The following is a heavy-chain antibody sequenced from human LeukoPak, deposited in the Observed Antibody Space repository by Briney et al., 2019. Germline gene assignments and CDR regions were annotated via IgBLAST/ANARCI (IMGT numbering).Heavy chain of an antibody. Sequence: SQTLSVTRAVSGGTISSGGYSWSWIRHPPGKGLGCLGYVYHSGSTSYHPPLKSRVTISVDRSKIQFSLKLSAVTAADTAVYYCDTSMVRAGCFGYWGQGTLVTVSS. D-gene: IGHD3-10*01. CDR2: VYHSGST. CDR3: DTSMVRAGCFGY. V-gene: IGHV4-30-2*01. CDR1: GGTISSGGYS. J-gene: IGHJ4*02.